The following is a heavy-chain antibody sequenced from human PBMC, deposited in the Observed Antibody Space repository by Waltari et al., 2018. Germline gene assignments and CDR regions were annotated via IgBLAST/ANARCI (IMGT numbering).Heavy chain of an antibody. D-gene: IGHD3-3*01. J-gene: IGHJ6*02. Sequence: EVQLVESGGGLVQPGGSLRLSCAASGFTFSSYWMRWVRQAPGKGLEWVANIKQDGSEKYDVDFVKGRFTISRDNAKNSLYLQMNSLRADDTAVYYCARDTNYDFWSGYLGYYYYGMDVWGQGTTVTVSS. CDR2: IKQDGSEK. V-gene: IGHV3-7*04. CDR1: GFTFSSYW. CDR3: ARDTNYDFWSGYLGYYYYGMDV.